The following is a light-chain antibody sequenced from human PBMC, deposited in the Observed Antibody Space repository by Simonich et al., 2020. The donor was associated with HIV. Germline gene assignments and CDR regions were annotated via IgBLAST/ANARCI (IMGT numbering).Light chain of an antibody. CDR2: DAF. V-gene: IGKV3-11*01. J-gene: IGKJ5*01. CDR3: QQRSNWPPIT. CDR1: QSVATY. Sequence: EIVLTQSPATLSLSPGERATLSCRASQSVATYLAWYQQQPGQAPRLLIYDAFNRATGIPARFSGRGSGTDFTLTISSLEPEDFAVYYCQQRSNWPPITFGQGTRLEIK.